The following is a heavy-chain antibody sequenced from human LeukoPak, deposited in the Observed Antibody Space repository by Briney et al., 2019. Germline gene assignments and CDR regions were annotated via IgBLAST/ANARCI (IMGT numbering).Heavy chain of an antibody. V-gene: IGHV3-48*03. CDR3: AKSTVGATRGPFDY. J-gene: IGHJ4*02. CDR2: ISSSGSTI. D-gene: IGHD1-26*01. Sequence: GGSLRLSCAASGFTFSSYEMNWVRQAPGKGLEWVSYISSSGSTIYYADSVKGRFTISRDNAKNSLYLQMNSLRAEDTAVYYCAKSTVGATRGPFDYWGQGTLVTVSS. CDR1: GFTFSSYE.